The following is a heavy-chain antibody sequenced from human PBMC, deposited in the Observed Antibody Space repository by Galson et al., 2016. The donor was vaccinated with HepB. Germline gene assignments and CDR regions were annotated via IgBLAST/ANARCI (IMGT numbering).Heavy chain of an antibody. CDR3: ARDRGYSGYDSWAY. D-gene: IGHD5-12*01. CDR2: IVPLLGQT. CDR1: RDSFRSYT. Sequence: SVKVSCKASRDSFRSYTITWVRQAPGQGLEWMGRIVPLLGQTNYAQKFQDRVTITADKSTSTAYMELSSLRSEDTAVYYCARDRGYSGYDSWAYWGKGILVTVAS. V-gene: IGHV1-69*08. J-gene: IGHJ4*02.